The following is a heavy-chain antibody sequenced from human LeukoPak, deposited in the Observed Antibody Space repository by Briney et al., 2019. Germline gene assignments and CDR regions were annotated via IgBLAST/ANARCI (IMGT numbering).Heavy chain of an antibody. CDR2: ISVYNGYT. CDR1: GYTFTNYG. CDR3: ARGGSFGTY. D-gene: IGHD3-10*01. V-gene: IGHV1-18*01. Sequence: ASVKVSCKASGYTFTNYGINWVRQAPGQGLEWMAWISVYNGYTKYAKKSQGRVTLTTDTSTNTADMELTNLRSDDTAVYYCARGGSFGTYWGQGTLATVSS. J-gene: IGHJ4*02.